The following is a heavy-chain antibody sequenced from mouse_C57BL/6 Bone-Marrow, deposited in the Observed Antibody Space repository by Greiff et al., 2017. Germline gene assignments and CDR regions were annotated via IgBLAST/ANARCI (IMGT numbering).Heavy chain of an antibody. V-gene: IGHV1-50*01. CDR1: GYTFTSYW. CDR3: AAYYWFAY. D-gene: IGHD2-10*01. Sequence: QVQLQQPGAELVKPGASVKLSCKASGYTFTSYWMQWVQQRPGQGLEWIGEIDPSDSYTNYNQKFKGKATLTVDTSSSTAYMQLSSLTSEDSAVYYCAAYYWFAYWGQGTLVTVSA. J-gene: IGHJ3*01. CDR2: IDPSDSYT.